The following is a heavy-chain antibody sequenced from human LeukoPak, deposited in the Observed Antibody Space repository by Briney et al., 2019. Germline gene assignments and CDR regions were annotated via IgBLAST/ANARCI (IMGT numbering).Heavy chain of an antibody. Sequence: GGSLRLSCAASGFSFSIFAMHWVRQAPGKQLEYVSAITSNGGSTYYADSVKGRFTISRDKSKNTLYLQMNSLRAEDTAVYYCARGDRNYYHRSGHPSFAHWGQGTLVTASS. D-gene: IGHD3-22*01. CDR3: ARGDRNYYHRSGHPSFAH. J-gene: IGHJ4*02. V-gene: IGHV3-64*02. CDR2: ITSNGGST. CDR1: GFSFSIFA.